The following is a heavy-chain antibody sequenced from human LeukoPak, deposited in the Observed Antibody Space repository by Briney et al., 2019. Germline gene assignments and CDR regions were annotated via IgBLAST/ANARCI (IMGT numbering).Heavy chain of an antibody. CDR3: AHSSYDYVWGSYRLLRFDY. D-gene: IGHD3-16*02. V-gene: IGHV2-5*02. Sequence: SGPTLVNPTQTLTLTCTFSGFSLSTSGVGVGWIRQPPGKALEWLALIYWDDDKRYSPSLKSRLTITKDTPKNHVVLTMTNMDPVDTATYYCAHSSYDYVWGSYRLLRFDYWGQGTLVTVSS. J-gene: IGHJ4*02. CDR1: GFSLSTSGVG. CDR2: IYWDDDK.